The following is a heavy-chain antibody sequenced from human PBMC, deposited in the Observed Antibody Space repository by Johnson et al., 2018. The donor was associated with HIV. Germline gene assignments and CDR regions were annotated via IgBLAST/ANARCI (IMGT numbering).Heavy chain of an antibody. CDR1: GFTFSSYA. CDR3: ARDYETI. J-gene: IGHJ3*02. V-gene: IGHV3-30*04. D-gene: IGHD3-16*01. CDR2: ISYDGANK. Sequence: QVQLVESGGGVVQPGRSLRLSCAASGFTFSSYAMHWVRQAPGKGLEWVAVISYDGANKYYSGSVRGRFTISRDNSKNTLYLQMNSLRAGDTAVYYCARDYETIWGQGTMVTVSS.